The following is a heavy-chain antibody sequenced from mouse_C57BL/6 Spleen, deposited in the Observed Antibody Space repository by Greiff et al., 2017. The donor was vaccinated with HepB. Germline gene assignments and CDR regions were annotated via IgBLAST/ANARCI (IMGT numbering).Heavy chain of an antibody. V-gene: IGHV1-15*01. CDR2: IDPETGGT. CDR1: GYTFTDYE. D-gene: IGHD2-4*01. CDR3: TRFDYDGGAWFAY. Sequence: VQLQQSGAELVRPGASVTLSCKASGYTFTDYEMHWVKQTPVHGLEWIGAIDPETGGTAYNQKFKGKAILTADKSSSTAYMELRSLTSEDSAVYYCTRFDYDGGAWFAYGGQGTLVTVSA. J-gene: IGHJ3*01.